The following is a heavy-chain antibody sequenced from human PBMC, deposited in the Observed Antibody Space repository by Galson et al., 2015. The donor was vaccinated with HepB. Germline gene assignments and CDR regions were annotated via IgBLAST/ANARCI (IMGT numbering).Heavy chain of an antibody. J-gene: IGHJ6*03. Sequence: SLRLSCAASGFTFSSYGMHWVRQAPGKGLEWVAVIWYDGSNKYYADSVKGRFTISRDNSKNTLYLQMNSLRAEDTAVYYCARDGHIRFLEWAPSYMDVWGKGTTVTVSS. CDR3: ARDGHIRFLEWAPSYMDV. D-gene: IGHD3-3*01. CDR1: GFTFSSYG. V-gene: IGHV3-33*01. CDR2: IWYDGSNK.